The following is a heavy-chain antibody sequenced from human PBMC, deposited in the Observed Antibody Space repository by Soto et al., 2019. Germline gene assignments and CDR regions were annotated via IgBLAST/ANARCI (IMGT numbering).Heavy chain of an antibody. D-gene: IGHD2-2*01. CDR3: AKDSRSRRTFVRGGEYDY. CDR1: GFTFSSYG. CDR2: ISYDGSNK. J-gene: IGHJ4*02. Sequence: QVQLVESGGGVVQPGRSLRLSCAASGFTFSSYGMHWVRQAPGKGLEWVAVISYDGSNKYYADSVKGRFTISRDNSKNTLYLQMNSLRAEDTAVYYCAKDSRSRRTFVRGGEYDYWGQGTLVTVSS. V-gene: IGHV3-30*18.